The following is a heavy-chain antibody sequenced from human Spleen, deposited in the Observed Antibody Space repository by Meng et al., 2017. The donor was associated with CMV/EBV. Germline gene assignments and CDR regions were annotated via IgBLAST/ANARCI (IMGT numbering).Heavy chain of an antibody. CDR1: GYKFTSYY. CDR2: INPSGGST. V-gene: IGHV1-46*01. Sequence: CKASGYKFTSYYMHWVRQAPGQGLEWMGIINPSGGSTSYAQKFQGRVTMTRDTSTSTVYMELSSLRSEDTAVYYCARDQVRAAGWFDPWGQGTLVTVSS. J-gene: IGHJ5*02. D-gene: IGHD6-25*01. CDR3: ARDQVRAAGWFDP.